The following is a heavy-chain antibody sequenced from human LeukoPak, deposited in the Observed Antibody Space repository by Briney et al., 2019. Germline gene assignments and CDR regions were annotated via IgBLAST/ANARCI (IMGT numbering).Heavy chain of an antibody. CDR1: GFTFDDYG. CDR3: ARVPGIAAAGDAFDI. V-gene: IGHV3-20*04. J-gene: IGHJ3*02. CDR2: INWNGGST. D-gene: IGHD6-13*01. Sequence: GGSLRLSCAASGFTFDDYGMSWVRQAPGKGLEWVSGINWNGGSTGYADSVRGRFTISRDNAKNSLYLQMNSLRAEDTAVYYCARVPGIAAAGDAFDIWGQGTMVTVSS.